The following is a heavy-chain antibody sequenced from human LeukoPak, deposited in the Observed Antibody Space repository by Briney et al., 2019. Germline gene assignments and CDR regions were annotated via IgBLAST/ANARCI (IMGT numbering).Heavy chain of an antibody. V-gene: IGHV3-30*03. Sequence: GASLRLSCAASGFTFSSYAMSWVRQAPGKGLEWVAVISYDGSNKYYADSVKGRFTISRDNAKNSLYLQMNSLRAEDTAVYYCASTYYDFWSGYLDYWGQGTLVTVSS. J-gene: IGHJ4*02. CDR2: ISYDGSNK. CDR1: GFTFSSYA. CDR3: ASTYYDFWSGYLDY. D-gene: IGHD3-3*01.